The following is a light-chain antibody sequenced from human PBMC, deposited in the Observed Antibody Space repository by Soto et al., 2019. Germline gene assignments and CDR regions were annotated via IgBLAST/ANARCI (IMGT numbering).Light chain of an antibody. V-gene: IGLV1-51*02. CDR2: ENN. CDR3: GTWDSSLSAVV. Sequence: QSVLTQPPSVSAAPGQKVTISCSGSSSNIGNNYLSWYQQLPGTAPKLLIYENNKRPSGIPDRFSGSKSGTSATLGITGLQTGDEADYYCGTWDSSLSAVVFGGGTQLTGL. CDR1: SSNIGNNY. J-gene: IGLJ2*01.